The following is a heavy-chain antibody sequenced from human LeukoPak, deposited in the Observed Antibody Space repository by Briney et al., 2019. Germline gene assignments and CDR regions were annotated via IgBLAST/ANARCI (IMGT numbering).Heavy chain of an antibody. CDR1: GFTFSSYS. V-gene: IGHV3-21*04. CDR2: ISSSSSYI. D-gene: IGHD5-18*01. Sequence: PGGSLRLSCAASGFTFSSYSMNWVRQAPGKGLEWVSSISSSSSYIYYADSVKGRFTISRDNSKNTLYLQMNSLRAEDTAVYYCAKDGDIQLWFIDYWGQGTLVTVSS. J-gene: IGHJ4*02. CDR3: AKDGDIQLWFIDY.